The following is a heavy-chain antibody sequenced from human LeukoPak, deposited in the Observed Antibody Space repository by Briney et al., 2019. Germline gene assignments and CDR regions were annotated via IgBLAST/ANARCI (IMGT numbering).Heavy chain of an antibody. D-gene: IGHD3-22*01. CDR1: GFTFSNYG. CDR2: IWFDGIRK. V-gene: IGHV3-33*01. J-gene: IGHJ3*02. CDR3: ARDLEDSSPFGAFDM. Sequence: PGRSLTLSCAASGFTFSNYGMHWVRQVTGKGLEWVAAIWFDGIRKYYADSVKGRLTISRDNSKNTLYLQMNSLRAEDTAVYYCARDLEDSSPFGAFDMWGQGTMVTVSS.